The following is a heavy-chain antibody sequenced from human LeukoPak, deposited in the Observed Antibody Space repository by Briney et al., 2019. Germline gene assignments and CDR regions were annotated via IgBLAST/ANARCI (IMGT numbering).Heavy chain of an antibody. D-gene: IGHD1-26*01. Sequence: GGSLRLSCAASGFTFSSYAMHWVRQAPGKGLEWVSSISSSSSYIYYADSVKGRFTISRDNAKNSLYLQMNSLRAEDTAVYYCARDPPERVGATGGDYWGQGTLVTVSS. V-gene: IGHV3-21*01. CDR3: ARDPPERVGATGGDY. J-gene: IGHJ4*02. CDR1: GFTFSSYA. CDR2: ISSSSSYI.